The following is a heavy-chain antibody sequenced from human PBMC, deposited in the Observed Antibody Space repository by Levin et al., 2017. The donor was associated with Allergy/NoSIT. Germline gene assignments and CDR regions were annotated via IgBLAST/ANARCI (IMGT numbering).Heavy chain of an antibody. J-gene: IGHJ6*03. D-gene: IGHD3-10*01. Sequence: SETLSLTCTVSGGSISSGGYYWSWIRQPPGKGLEWIGSIYSSGRTYYNPSHKSRGTISLDTSKNQFSLKLTSVTAADTAVYYCARDLWRMIRGPDLEYYYMDVWGKGITVTVSS. CDR3: ARDLWRMIRGPDLEYYYMDV. CDR1: GGSISSGGYY. V-gene: IGHV4-31*03. CDR2: IYSSGRT.